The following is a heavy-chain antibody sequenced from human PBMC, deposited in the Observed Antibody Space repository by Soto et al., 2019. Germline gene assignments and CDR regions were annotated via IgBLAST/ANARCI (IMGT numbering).Heavy chain of an antibody. Sequence: SETLSLTCTVSGGSISSYYWSWIRQPPGKGLEWIGYIYYSGSTNYNPSLKSRVTISVDTSKNQFSLKLSSVTAADTAVYYCARINYWYFDLWGRGTLVTVSS. J-gene: IGHJ2*01. CDR3: ARINYWYFDL. CDR1: GGSISSYY. V-gene: IGHV4-59*01. CDR2: IYYSGST.